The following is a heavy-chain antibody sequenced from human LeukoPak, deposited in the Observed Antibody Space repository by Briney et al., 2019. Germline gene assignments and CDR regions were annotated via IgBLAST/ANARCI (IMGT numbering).Heavy chain of an antibody. CDR3: TRVGQWLVRGWFDY. CDR1: GFTFGDYA. D-gene: IGHD6-19*01. CDR2: IRSKAYRGTT. Sequence: PGGSLRLSCTASGFTFGDYAMNWVRQTPGKGLEWVSFIRSKAYRGTTEYAASVKGRFTISRDDSESIAYLQINSLKTEDTGVYYCTRVGQWLVRGWFDYWGQGTLVTVSS. V-gene: IGHV3-49*04. J-gene: IGHJ4*02.